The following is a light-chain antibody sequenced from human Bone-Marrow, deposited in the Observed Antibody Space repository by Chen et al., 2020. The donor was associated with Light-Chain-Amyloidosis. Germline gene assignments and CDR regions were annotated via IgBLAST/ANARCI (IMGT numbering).Light chain of an antibody. V-gene: IGLV3-21*02. CDR2: DDS. J-gene: IGLJ3*02. CDR1: NIGSTS. Sequence: SYVLTQPSSVSVAPGQTATIACGGNNIGSTSVHWYKQTPGQAPLLVVEDDSDRPAGIPERLAGSNSGNTATLTISRVEAGDEADYYCQVWDRSSDRPVFGGGTKLTVL. CDR3: QVWDRSSDRPV.